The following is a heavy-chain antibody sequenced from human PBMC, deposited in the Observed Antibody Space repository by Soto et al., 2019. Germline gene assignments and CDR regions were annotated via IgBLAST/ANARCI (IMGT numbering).Heavy chain of an antibody. V-gene: IGHV4-4*02. CDR2: EFHTGGT. J-gene: IGHJ4*02. D-gene: IGHD6-19*01. Sequence: QVQLQESGPGLVKPSETLSLTCTVSSDSIAGENWWSWVRQPTGLGLEWIGEEFHTGGTNYNPSLKSRVTMEVDKSKNQFSLKLISATAADTAVYYCARVFSSGSGWMYYFDFWGQGTLVSVSS. CDR1: SDSIAGENW. CDR3: ARVFSSGSGWMYYFDF.